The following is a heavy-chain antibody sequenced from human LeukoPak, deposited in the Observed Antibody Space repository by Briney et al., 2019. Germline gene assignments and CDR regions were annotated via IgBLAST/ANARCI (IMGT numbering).Heavy chain of an antibody. CDR2: ISSSGSSI. D-gene: IGHD3-10*01. CDR3: ARGYYYGSGTLGPFDP. Sequence: QSGGPLRLSCAASGFSFSSYEMNWVRQAPGKGLEWVSYISSSGSSIYNADSVKGRFTISRDNAKNSLYLQMNSLRAEDTAVYYCARGYYYGSGTLGPFDPWGQGALVAVSS. CDR1: GFSFSSYE. J-gene: IGHJ5*02. V-gene: IGHV3-48*03.